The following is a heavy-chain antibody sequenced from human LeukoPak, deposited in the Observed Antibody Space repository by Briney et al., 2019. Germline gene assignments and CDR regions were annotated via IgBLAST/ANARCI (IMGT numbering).Heavy chain of an antibody. CDR1: GGTFSSYA. CDR3: ARDAPIAAAGTNY. D-gene: IGHD6-13*01. V-gene: IGHV1-69*04. J-gene: IGHJ4*02. CDR2: IIPILGIA. Sequence: GASVKVSCKASGGTFSSYAISWVRQAPGQGLEWMGRIIPILGIANYAQKFQGRVTITADKSTSTAYMELSSLRSVDTAVYYCARDAPIAAAGTNYWGQGTLVTVSS.